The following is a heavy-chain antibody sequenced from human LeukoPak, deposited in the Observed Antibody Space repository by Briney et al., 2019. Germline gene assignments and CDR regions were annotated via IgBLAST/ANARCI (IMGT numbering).Heavy chain of an antibody. J-gene: IGHJ6*03. V-gene: IGHV3-74*01. D-gene: IGHD3-3*01. CDR2: INSDGSST. Sequence: GGSLRLSCAASGFTFSSHWMHWVRHAPGKGLVWVSRINSDGSSTSYADSVKGRFTISRDNAKNTRYLQMNSLRAEDTAVYYCARGRRITIFGAPYYMDVWGKGTTVTVS. CDR1: GFTFSSHW. CDR3: ARGRRITIFGAPYYMDV.